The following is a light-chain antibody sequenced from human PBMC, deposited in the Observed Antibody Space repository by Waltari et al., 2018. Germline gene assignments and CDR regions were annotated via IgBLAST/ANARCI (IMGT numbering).Light chain of an antibody. CDR2: GKN. CDR3: NSRDSSGNHLNVV. Sequence: SSELTQAPAVSVALGQTVRITCQGDSLRSYYASWYQQKPGQAPVLVTYGKNNRPSGIPDRFSGSSSGNTASLTITGAQAEDEADYYCNSRDSSGNHLNVVFGGGTKLTVL. V-gene: IGLV3-19*01. J-gene: IGLJ2*01. CDR1: SLRSYY.